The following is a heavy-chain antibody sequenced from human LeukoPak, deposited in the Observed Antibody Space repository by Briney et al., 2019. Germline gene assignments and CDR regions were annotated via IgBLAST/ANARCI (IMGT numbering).Heavy chain of an antibody. Sequence: GRSLRLSCAASGFTFSSYAMHWVRQAPGKGLEWVAVISYDGSNKYYADSVKGRFTISRDNSKNTLYLQMNSLRAEDTAVYYCARDGEDIVVVPAATSRFDYWGQGTLVTVSP. CDR3: ARDGEDIVVVPAATSRFDY. J-gene: IGHJ4*02. CDR1: GFTFSSYA. V-gene: IGHV3-30*04. CDR2: ISYDGSNK. D-gene: IGHD2-2*01.